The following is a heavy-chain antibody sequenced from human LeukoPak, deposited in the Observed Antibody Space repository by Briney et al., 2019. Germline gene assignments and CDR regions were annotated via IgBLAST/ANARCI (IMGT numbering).Heavy chain of an antibody. CDR2: IYYTGRT. Sequence: TSETLSLTCTVSGGSISSYYWSWIRQSPGKGLEWIGYIYYTGRTKYNPSLQSRVTISVDTSKNQFSLNLGSVTSADTAVYFCTRVSIHGDSDYWGQGTLVTVSS. CDR3: TRVSIHGDSDY. J-gene: IGHJ4*02. V-gene: IGHV4-59*01. CDR1: GGSISSYY.